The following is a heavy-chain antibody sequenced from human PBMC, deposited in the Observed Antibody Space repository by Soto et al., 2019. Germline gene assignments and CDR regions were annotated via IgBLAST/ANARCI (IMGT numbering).Heavy chain of an antibody. CDR3: AKDSNKYSSSLRGRYFDY. D-gene: IGHD4-4*01. CDR1: GFPFSSYV. CDR2: ISGGGSNT. V-gene: IGHV3-23*01. J-gene: IGHJ4*02. Sequence: EVQLLESGGGLVQRGGSLRLSCAASGFPFSSYVMSWVRQAPGKGLEWVSGISGGGSNTFYADSVKDRVTISRDNSKNTLLLQMNSLGAEDTAVYYCAKDSNKYSSSLRGRYFDYWGQGIGVNVSS.